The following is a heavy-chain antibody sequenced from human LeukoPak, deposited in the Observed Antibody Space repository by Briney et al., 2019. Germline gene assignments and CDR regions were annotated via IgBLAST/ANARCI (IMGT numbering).Heavy chain of an antibody. D-gene: IGHD2-2*01. CDR3: AREQVVVGRGYYGMDV. V-gene: IGHV3-66*01. CDR2: MYSGGST. CDR1: GFTVSSSY. Sequence: GGSLRLSCAASGFTVSSSYMSWVRQAPGKGLEWVSVMYSGGSTFYRDSVKGRFTISRDNSMNTLYLQMNSLRVDDTAVYYCAREQVVVGRGYYGMDVWGQGTTVTVSS. J-gene: IGHJ6*02.